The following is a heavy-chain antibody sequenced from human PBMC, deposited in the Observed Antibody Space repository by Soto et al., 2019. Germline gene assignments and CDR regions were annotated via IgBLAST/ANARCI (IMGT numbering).Heavy chain of an antibody. D-gene: IGHD5-18*01. CDR3: AREYSLAVLAPGY. Sequence: QVQLVESGGGEVQPGRSLRLSCAASGFSFSSYAMHWVRQAPGKGLEWVAVISNEGSNEHYADSLKGRFSISRDNSKNTLYLQMSSLRPEDTAVYYCAREYSLAVLAPGYWGQGTLVTVSS. J-gene: IGHJ4*02. V-gene: IGHV3-30-3*01. CDR1: GFSFSSYA. CDR2: ISNEGSNE.